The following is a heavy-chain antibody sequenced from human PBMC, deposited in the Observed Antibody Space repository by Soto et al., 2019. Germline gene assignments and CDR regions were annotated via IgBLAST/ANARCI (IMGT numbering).Heavy chain of an antibody. CDR2: IKSKTDGGTT. D-gene: IGHD5-12*01. CDR1: GFTFSNAW. V-gene: IGHV3-15*01. J-gene: IGHJ4*02. CDR3: TTSKGDQWLRWAFDY. Sequence: PVGSLRLSCAASGFTFSNAWMSWVRQAPGKGLGWVGRIKSKTDGGTTDYAAPVKGRFTISRDDSKNTLYLQMNSLKTEDTAVYYCTTSKGDQWLRWAFDYWGQGTLVTVSS.